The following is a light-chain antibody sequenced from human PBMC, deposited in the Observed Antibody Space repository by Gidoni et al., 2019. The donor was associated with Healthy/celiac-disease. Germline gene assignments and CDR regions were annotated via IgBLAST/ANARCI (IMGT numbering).Light chain of an antibody. CDR3: QSYDSSLSV. J-gene: IGLJ1*01. Sequence: QSVLTQPPSVSGAPGQRVTISCTGSSSNIGAGYDVHWYQQLPGTAPKLLIYGNSNRPSGVPDLFSGSKSGTSASLAITVLQAEDEADYYCQSYDSSLSVFGTGTKVTVL. CDR2: GNS. CDR1: SSNIGAGYD. V-gene: IGLV1-40*01.